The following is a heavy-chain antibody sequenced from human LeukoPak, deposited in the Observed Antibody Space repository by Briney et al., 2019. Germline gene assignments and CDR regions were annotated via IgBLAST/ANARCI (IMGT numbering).Heavy chain of an antibody. CDR3: ARHYYDSSGPNLDY. CDR2: IYYSGST. J-gene: IGHJ4*02. D-gene: IGHD3-22*01. Sequence: TSETLSLTCTVSGGSISSSSYYWGWIRQPPGKGLEWIGSIYYSGSTYYNPSLKSRVTISVDTSKNQFSLKLSSVTAADTAVYYCARHYYDSSGPNLDYWGQGTLVTVSS. CDR1: GGSISSSSYY. V-gene: IGHV4-39*01.